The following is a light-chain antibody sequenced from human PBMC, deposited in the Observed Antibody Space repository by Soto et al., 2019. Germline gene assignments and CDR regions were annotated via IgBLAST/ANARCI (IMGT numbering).Light chain of an antibody. CDR1: QSVGSS. J-gene: IGKJ5*01. CDR2: DAS. V-gene: IGKV3-11*01. CDR3: QQRSSWIT. Sequence: EIVLTQSPATLSLLPGERATLSCRASQSVGSSLAWYQHKAGQAPRLLLYDASNRATGIPARFSGSGSGTDFTLTISSLEPEDFAVYYCQQRSSWITFSQGTRLEIE.